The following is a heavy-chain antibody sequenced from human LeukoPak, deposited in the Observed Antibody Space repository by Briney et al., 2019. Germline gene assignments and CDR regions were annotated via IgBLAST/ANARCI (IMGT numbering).Heavy chain of an antibody. CDR3: AREGPPGDSSNWFLEGYFDI. CDR1: GGTFSSYA. J-gene: IGHJ4*02. CDR2: IIPIFGTA. Sequence: SVKVSCKASGGTFSSYAITWVRQAPGQGLEWMGRIIPIFGTANYAQKFQGRVTITTDESTSTAYMELSTLRSDDTAVYYCAREGPPGDSSNWFLEGYFDIWGQGTLVTVSS. V-gene: IGHV1-69*05. D-gene: IGHD6-13*01.